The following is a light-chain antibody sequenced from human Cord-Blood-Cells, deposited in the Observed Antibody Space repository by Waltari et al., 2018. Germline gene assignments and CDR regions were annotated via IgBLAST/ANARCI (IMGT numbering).Light chain of an antibody. CDR2: AAS. J-gene: IGKJ4*01. Sequence: DIQMTQSPSSVSASEGDRVTITCRASQGISSWLAWYQQKPGKAPKLMIYAASSLQRWVPSRFSGRGSGTDVTLTISSLQPEDFSAYYCQQANSFPLTFGGGTKVEIK. CDR3: QQANSFPLT. CDR1: QGISSW. V-gene: IGKV1-12*01.